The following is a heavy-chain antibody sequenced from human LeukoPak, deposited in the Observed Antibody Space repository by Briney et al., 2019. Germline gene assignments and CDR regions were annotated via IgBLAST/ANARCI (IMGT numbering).Heavy chain of an antibody. CDR3: ARDRGDYYDNLYYYYMDV. V-gene: IGHV3-48*04. J-gene: IGHJ6*03. CDR1: GFTFSSYS. Sequence: QAGGSLGLSCAASGFTFSSYSMNWVRQAPGKGLEWVSYISSSSSTIYYADSVKGRFTISRDNAKNSLYLQMNSLRAEDTAVYYCARDRGDYYDNLYYYYMDVWGKGTTVTISS. D-gene: IGHD3-22*01. CDR2: ISSSSSTI.